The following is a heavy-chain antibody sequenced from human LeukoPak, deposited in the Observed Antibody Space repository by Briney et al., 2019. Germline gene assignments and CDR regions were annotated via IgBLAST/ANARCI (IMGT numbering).Heavy chain of an antibody. CDR3: ARFTPQGYGWGGYNRFDP. CDR1: GGSISSYY. D-gene: IGHD3-16*01. V-gene: IGHV4-59*01. J-gene: IGHJ5*02. CDR2: IYYSGST. Sequence: SETLSLTCTVSGGSISSYYWNWIRQPPGKGLEWIGYIYYSGSTNYNPSLKSRVTISLDTSKNQFSLNLTSVTAADTAVYYCARFTPQGYGWGGYNRFDPWGQGTLVTVSS.